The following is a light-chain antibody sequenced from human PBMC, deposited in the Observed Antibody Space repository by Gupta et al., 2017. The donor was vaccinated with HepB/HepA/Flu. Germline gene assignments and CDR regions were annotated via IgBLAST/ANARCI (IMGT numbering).Light chain of an antibody. CDR2: GAS. CDR3: QQYKNWPPIT. CDR1: QSVSSN. J-gene: IGKJ5*01. V-gene: IGKV3-15*01. Sequence: EIVMTQSPATMSVSPGERATLSCRASQSVSSNLAWYQRKPGQAPRLLIYGASTRATGIPARVSGSGSGTEFTLTISSRQSEDFAVYYCQQYKNWPPITFGQGTRLEIK.